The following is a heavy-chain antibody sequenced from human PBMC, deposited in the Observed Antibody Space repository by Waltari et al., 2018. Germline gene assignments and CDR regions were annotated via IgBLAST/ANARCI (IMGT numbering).Heavy chain of an antibody. CDR1: GGSLSSAHYY. CDR2: IYYSGAT. J-gene: IGHJ4*02. Sequence: VQPQDSGPALVKPSQTLSLPCPVPGGSLSSAHYYCNWLRQSPEKGLEWIGYIYYSGATHYNPSLRGRVSISVDTSNNHFSLKMPSVTAADTAVYYCAKGNDEFPTLFDYWGPGIQVTVSS. V-gene: IGHV4-30-4*08. CDR3: AKGNDEFPTLFDY. D-gene: IGHD1-1*01.